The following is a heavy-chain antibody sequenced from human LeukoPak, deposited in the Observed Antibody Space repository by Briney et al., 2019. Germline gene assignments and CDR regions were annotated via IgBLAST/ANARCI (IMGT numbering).Heavy chain of an antibody. Sequence: PSETLSLTCTVSGGSISSYYWSWIRQPPGKGLEWIGYIYYSGSTNYNPSLKSRVTISVDTSKNQFSLKLSPVTAADTAVYYCARHAHVGTAMVSHYYYYYMDVWGKGTTVTVSS. CDR1: GGSISSYY. V-gene: IGHV4-59*08. J-gene: IGHJ6*03. CDR3: ARHAHVGTAMVSHYYYYYMDV. CDR2: IYYSGST. D-gene: IGHD5-18*01.